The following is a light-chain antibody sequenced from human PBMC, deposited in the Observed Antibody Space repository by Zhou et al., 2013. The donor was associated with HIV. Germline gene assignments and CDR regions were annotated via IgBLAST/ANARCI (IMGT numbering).Light chain of an antibody. CDR2: KAS. J-gene: IGKJ5*01. CDR3: QQRSDWAT. CDR1: QSISSW. V-gene: IGKV1-5*03. Sequence: DIQMTQSPSTLSASVGDRVTITCRASQSISSWLAWYQQKPGKAPKLLIYKASSLESGVPSRFSGSGSGTEFTLTISSLEPEDFAVYYCQQRSDWATFGQGTRLEI.